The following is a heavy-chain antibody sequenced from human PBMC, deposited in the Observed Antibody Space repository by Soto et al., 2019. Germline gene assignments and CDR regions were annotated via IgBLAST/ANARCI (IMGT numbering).Heavy chain of an antibody. CDR3: TRDQEVEGSGWYLVYFQH. V-gene: IGHV3-49*03. CDR1: GFTFGDYA. J-gene: IGHJ1*01. Sequence: QPGGSLRLSCTASGFTFGDYAMSWFRQAPGKGLEWVGFIRSKAYGGTTEYAASVKGRFTISRDDSKSIAYLQMNSLKTEDTAVYYCTRDQEVEGSGWYLVYFQHWGQGTLVTVSS. CDR2: IRSKAYGGTT. D-gene: IGHD6-19*01.